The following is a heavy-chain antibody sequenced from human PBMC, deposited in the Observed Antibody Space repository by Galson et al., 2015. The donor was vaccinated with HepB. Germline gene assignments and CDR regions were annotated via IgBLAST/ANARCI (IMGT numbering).Heavy chain of an antibody. CDR3: ARYDIWGLTMGAFDI. D-gene: IGHD3-16*01. V-gene: IGHV3-48*02. CDR1: GFTFSTYT. J-gene: IGHJ3*02. Sequence: SLRLSCAASGFTFSTYTMSWVHQAPGKGLEWVSNISGNSSTIYYVDSVKGRFTISRDNAKNSLYLQMNSLGDEDTAVYYCARYDIWGLTMGAFDIWGQGTVVTVSS. CDR2: ISGNSSTI.